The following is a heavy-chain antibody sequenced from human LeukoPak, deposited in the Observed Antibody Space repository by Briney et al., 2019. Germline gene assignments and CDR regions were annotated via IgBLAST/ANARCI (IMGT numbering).Heavy chain of an antibody. CDR2: ISGSGGAT. Sequence: GGSLRLSRAASGFTFGSYAMSWVRQAPGKGLEWVSAISGSGGATYSADSVKGRFTVSRDNSKNTLYLQMNNLRAEDTAVYYCAKATGVFSSGPKLPFDYWGQGTLVTVSS. J-gene: IGHJ4*02. CDR3: AKATGVFSSGPKLPFDY. CDR1: GFTFGSYA. V-gene: IGHV3-23*01. D-gene: IGHD6-19*01.